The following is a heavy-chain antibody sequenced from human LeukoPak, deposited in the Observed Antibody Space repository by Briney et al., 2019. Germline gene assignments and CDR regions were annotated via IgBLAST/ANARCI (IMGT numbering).Heavy chain of an antibody. Sequence: QAGGSLRLSCAASGFTFSSYAMRWVRQAPGKGLEWVAVISYDGSNKYYADSVKGRFTISRDNSKNTLYLQMNSLRAEDTAVYYCARGQVLDYWGQGTLVTVSS. CDR2: ISYDGSNK. CDR1: GFTFSSYA. CDR3: ARGQVLDY. V-gene: IGHV3-30-3*01. J-gene: IGHJ4*02.